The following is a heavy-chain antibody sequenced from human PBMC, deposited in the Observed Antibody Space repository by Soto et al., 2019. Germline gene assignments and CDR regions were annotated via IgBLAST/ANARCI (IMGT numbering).Heavy chain of an antibody. CDR3: ARVCSGGSCFIDAFDI. J-gene: IGHJ3*02. CDR2: ISAYNGNT. CDR1: GYTFTSYG. D-gene: IGHD2-15*01. V-gene: IGHV1-18*01. Sequence: ASVKVSCKASGYTFTSYGISWVRQAPGQGLEWMGWISAYNGNTNYAQELQGRVTMTTDTSTSTAYMELRSLRSDDTAVYYCARVCSGGSCFIDAFDIWGQGTMVTVSS.